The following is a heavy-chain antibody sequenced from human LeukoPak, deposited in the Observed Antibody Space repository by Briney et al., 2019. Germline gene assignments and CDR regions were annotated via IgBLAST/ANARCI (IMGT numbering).Heavy chain of an antibody. CDR1: GFTFSNYG. Sequence: PGGSLRLSCAASGFTFSNYGMHWVRQAPGKGLEWVAVIWYDGSNKYYADSVKGRFIISRDNSKNTLYLQMNSLRAEDTAVYYCARDISGYYYFDYWGQGNLVTVSS. D-gene: IGHD3-22*01. CDR2: IWYDGSNK. CDR3: ARDISGYYYFDY. V-gene: IGHV3-33*01. J-gene: IGHJ4*02.